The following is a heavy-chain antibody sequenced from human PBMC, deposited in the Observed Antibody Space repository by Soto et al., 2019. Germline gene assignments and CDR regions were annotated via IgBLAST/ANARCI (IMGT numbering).Heavy chain of an antibody. D-gene: IGHD2-15*01. V-gene: IGHV1-69*13. CDR1: GGTFSSYA. Sequence: GASVKVSCKASGGTFSSYAISWVRQAPGQGLEWMGGIIPIFGTANYAQKFQGRVTITADESTSTAYMELSSLRSDDTAVYYCASDRDIVVVVAATMGYFDYWGQGTLVTVSS. CDR2: IIPIFGTA. J-gene: IGHJ4*02. CDR3: ASDRDIVVVVAATMGYFDY.